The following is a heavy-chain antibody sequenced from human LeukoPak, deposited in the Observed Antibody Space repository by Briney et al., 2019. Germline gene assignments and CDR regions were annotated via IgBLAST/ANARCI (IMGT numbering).Heavy chain of an antibody. CDR1: GYTFTSYY. CDR3: AKDIAAAGVDY. J-gene: IGHJ4*02. CDR2: INPSGGST. Sequence: GASVKVSCKASGYTFTSYYMHWVRQAPGQGLEWMGIINPSGGSTSYAQKFQGRVTMTRDMSTSTVYMELSSLRSEDTAVYYCAKDIAAAGVDYWGQGTLVTVSS. V-gene: IGHV1-46*01. D-gene: IGHD6-13*01.